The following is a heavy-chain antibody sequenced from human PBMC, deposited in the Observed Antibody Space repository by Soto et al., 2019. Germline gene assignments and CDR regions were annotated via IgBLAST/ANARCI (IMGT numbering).Heavy chain of an antibody. CDR2: ISGSGRTI. Sequence: PGGSLRLSCAASGVDFSSEVMCWVRQAPGKGLEWVSSISGSGRTIYHADSMRGRFAISRDNSKNSLYLQLNDLRVDDTAVYYCEKAGRSYYYGMDVWGQGTTVTVSS. J-gene: IGHJ6*02. CDR1: GVDFSSEV. V-gene: IGHV3-23*01. D-gene: IGHD3-16*01. CDR3: EKAGRSYYYGMDV.